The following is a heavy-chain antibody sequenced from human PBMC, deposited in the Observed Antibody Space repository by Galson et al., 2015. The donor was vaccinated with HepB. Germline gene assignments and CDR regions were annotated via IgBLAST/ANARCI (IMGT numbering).Heavy chain of an antibody. Sequence: SVKVSCKASGYTFTNYYLHWVRQAPGQGLEWMGVINPSAGTTAYSQKFQVRVSITSDTSTSTMYMELSSLGSEDTAVFYCARNPGGSQNAFDIWGQGTMVTVSS. CDR1: GYTFTNYY. CDR2: INPSAGTT. CDR3: ARNPGGSQNAFDI. V-gene: IGHV1-46*01. D-gene: IGHD3-16*01. J-gene: IGHJ3*02.